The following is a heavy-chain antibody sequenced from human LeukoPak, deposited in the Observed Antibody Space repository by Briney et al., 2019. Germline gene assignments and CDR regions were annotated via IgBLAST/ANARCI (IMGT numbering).Heavy chain of an antibody. CDR3: AELGITMIGGV. V-gene: IGHV3-48*03. CDR1: AFTFDDYG. CDR2: ISSSGSTI. J-gene: IGHJ6*04. D-gene: IGHD3-10*02. Sequence: GGSLRLSCAASAFTFDDYGMSWVRHAPGKGLEWVSYISSSGSTIYYADSVKGRFTISRDNAKNSLYLQMNSLRAEDTAVYYCAELGITMIGGVWGKGTTVTISS.